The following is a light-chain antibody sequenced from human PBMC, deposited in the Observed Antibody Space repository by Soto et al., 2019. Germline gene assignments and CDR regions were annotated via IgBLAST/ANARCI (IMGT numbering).Light chain of an antibody. J-gene: IGKJ2*01. CDR2: GAS. V-gene: IGKV3-20*01. CDR1: QSVSSSY. CDR3: QQYGSSPYT. Sequence: EIVLTQSPGTLSLSPGERATLSCRASQSVSSSYLAWYQQKPGQAPRLLIYGASSRATGIPDRFSGSGSGTDFTLTISSPEPEDFPVYYCQQYGSSPYTFGQGTKLEIK.